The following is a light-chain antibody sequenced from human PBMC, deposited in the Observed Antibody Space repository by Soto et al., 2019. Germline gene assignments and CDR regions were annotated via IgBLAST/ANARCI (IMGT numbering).Light chain of an antibody. V-gene: IGKV3-20*01. Sequence: DIVFIQSPATLSLSPGERATLSCRASQSVGSYLAWYQHKPGQAPRFLIYGASTRANGIPDRFSGSGSGTDFTLTISRLEPEDFAVYYCQQYGSSPSITFGQGTRLE. CDR1: QSVGSY. CDR3: QQYGSSPSIT. J-gene: IGKJ5*01. CDR2: GAS.